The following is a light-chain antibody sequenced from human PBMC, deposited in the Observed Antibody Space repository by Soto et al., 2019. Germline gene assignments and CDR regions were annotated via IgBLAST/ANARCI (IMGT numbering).Light chain of an antibody. CDR3: QQRSNWPLT. Sequence: EIVVTQSPSTLSLSPGERATLSCRASQSVSSYLAWYQQKPGQAPRLLIYDASNRATGIPARFSGSGSGTDFTLTIFSLEPEDFAVYYCQQRSNWPLTFGPGTKVDIK. V-gene: IGKV3-11*01. J-gene: IGKJ3*01. CDR1: QSVSSY. CDR2: DAS.